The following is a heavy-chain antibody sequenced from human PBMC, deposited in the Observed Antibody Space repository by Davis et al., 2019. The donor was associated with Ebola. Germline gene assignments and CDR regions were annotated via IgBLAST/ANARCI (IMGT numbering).Heavy chain of an antibody. Sequence: GESLKISCAASGFTFSSYAMSWVRQAPGKGLEWVAVISYDGSNKYYADSVKGRFTISRDNSKNTLYLQMNSLRAEDTAVYYCARSDILTGYYSVDYWGQGTLVTVSS. CDR3: ARSDILTGYYSVDY. V-gene: IGHV3-30-3*01. CDR1: GFTFSSYA. J-gene: IGHJ4*02. D-gene: IGHD3-9*01. CDR2: ISYDGSNK.